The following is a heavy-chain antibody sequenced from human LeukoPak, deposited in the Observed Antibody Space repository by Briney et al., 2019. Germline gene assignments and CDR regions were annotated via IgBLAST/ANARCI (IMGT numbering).Heavy chain of an antibody. J-gene: IGHJ3*02. CDR2: MHYDRRTK. V-gene: IGHV3-30*02. Sequence: GGSLRLSCAASGFIFSDYDMRWVRQAPGKGLEWVAFMHYDRRTKYYADSVKGRFTISRGNAKNTLYLQMNSLRAEDTAVYYCARRMMGSAFDIWGQGTMVTVSS. D-gene: IGHD1-26*01. CDR3: ARRMMGSAFDI. CDR1: GFIFSDYD.